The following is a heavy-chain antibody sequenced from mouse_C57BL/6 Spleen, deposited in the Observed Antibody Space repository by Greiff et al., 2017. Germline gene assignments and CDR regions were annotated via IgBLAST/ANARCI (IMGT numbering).Heavy chain of an antibody. CDR3: TTELGRGFDD. J-gene: IGHJ2*01. D-gene: IGHD4-1*01. CDR1: GYTFTDYE. Sequence: QVQLQQSGAELVRPGASVTLSCKASGYTFTDYEMHWVKQTPVHGLEWIGAIDPETGGTAYNQKFKGKAILTADKSSSTAYMELRSLTSEDSAVYYCTTELGRGFDDWGQGTTLTVSS. V-gene: IGHV1-15*01. CDR2: IDPETGGT.